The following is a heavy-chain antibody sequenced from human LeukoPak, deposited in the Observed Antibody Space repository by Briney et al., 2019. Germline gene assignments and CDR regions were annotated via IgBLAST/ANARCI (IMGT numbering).Heavy chain of an antibody. V-gene: IGHV4-59*01. CDR2: IYYSGST. D-gene: IGHD3-22*01. J-gene: IGHJ4*02. Sequence: SETLSLTCTVSGGSISSYYWSWIRQPLGKGLEWIGYIYYSGSTNYNPSLKSRVTISVDTSKNQFSLKLSSVTAADTAVYYRARGRDYYDSSGYYYEGTIVDYWGQGTLVTVSS. CDR1: GGSISSYY. CDR3: ARGRDYYDSSGYYYEGTIVDY.